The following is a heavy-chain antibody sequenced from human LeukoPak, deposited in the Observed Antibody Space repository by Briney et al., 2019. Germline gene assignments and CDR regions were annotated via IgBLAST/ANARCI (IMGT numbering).Heavy chain of an antibody. CDR1: GFTFSSYA. V-gene: IGHV3-23*01. CDR2: ITGTGGST. Sequence: GGSLRLSCTAYGFTFSSYAMGWVRQAPGKGLEWVSIITGTGGSTYYADSVKGRFTISRDNSKNTLSLQMNSLRAADTAVYYCAKAHIGSGSVYYFDYWGQGTLVTVSS. CDR3: AKAHIGSGSVYYFDY. D-gene: IGHD3-10*01. J-gene: IGHJ4*02.